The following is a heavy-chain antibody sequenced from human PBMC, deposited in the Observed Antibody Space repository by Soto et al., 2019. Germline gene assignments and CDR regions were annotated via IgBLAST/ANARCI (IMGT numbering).Heavy chain of an antibody. CDR1: GYSFTRYG. D-gene: IGHD3-16*01. Sequence: QVQLVQSGAEVKKPGASVKVSCKASGYSFTRYGISWGRQAPGQGLEWMGWISGYNANTNYPENLQGRVTMTTDTSTSTAYMEVRNLISDDTAVYYCARMGDVPYYYYGLDVWGQGTTVNVSS. CDR2: ISGYNANT. J-gene: IGHJ6*02. CDR3: ARMGDVPYYYYGLDV. V-gene: IGHV1-18*01.